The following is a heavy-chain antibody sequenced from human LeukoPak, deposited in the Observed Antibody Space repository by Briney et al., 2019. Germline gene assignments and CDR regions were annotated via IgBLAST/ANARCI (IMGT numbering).Heavy chain of an antibody. Sequence: GGSLRLSCAASGFTFSDYGIHCVRQAPGKGLQWVAVVRFDGSDHYHEDYVKGRFTISRDNSKNTVYLQMNSLRAEDTAVYYCARDLYDHFLDYWGQGTVVTVSS. D-gene: IGHD3-3*01. V-gene: IGHV3-33*01. J-gene: IGHJ4*02. CDR2: VRFDGSDH. CDR1: GFTFSDYG. CDR3: ARDLYDHFLDY.